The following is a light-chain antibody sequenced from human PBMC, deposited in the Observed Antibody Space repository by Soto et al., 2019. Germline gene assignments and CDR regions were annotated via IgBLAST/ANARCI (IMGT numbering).Light chain of an antibody. CDR3: KSFTTSDTYV. CDR2: DVS. CDR1: SLDVGAYNY. J-gene: IGLJ1*01. V-gene: IGLV2-14*01. Sequence: QSVLTQPAAVSGSPGLSLAISCTGTSLDVGAYNYVSWYQQYPGKAPKLVIFDVSYRPSGVSNRFSGSKSGNTASLTISGLQAEDEADYYCKSFTTSDTYVFGTGTKVTVL.